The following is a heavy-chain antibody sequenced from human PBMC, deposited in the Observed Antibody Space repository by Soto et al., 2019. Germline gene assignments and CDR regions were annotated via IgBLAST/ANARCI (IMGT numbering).Heavy chain of an antibody. V-gene: IGHV3-21*01. CDR1: GFTFSSYS. J-gene: IGHJ6*02. Sequence: PGGSLRLSCAASGFTFSSYSMNWVRQAPGKGLEWVSSISSSSSYIYYADSVKGRFTISRDNAKNSLYLQMNSLRAEDTAVYYCATSLILVRDKGHYCMDVWDQGTTGTVSS. D-gene: IGHD1-26*01. CDR2: ISSSSSYI. CDR3: ATSLILVRDKGHYCMDV.